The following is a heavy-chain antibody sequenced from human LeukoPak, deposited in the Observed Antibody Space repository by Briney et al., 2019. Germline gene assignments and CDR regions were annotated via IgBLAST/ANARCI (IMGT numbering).Heavy chain of an antibody. V-gene: IGHV3-21*01. CDR1: GFTFSSYS. D-gene: IGHD1-7*01. J-gene: IGHJ3*02. CDR2: ISSSSSYI. CDR3: ARGAFITGTTRPAFDI. Sequence: SGGSLRLSCAASGFTFSSYSMNWVRQAPGKGLEWVSSISSSSSYIYYADSVKGRFTISRDNAKNSLYLQMNSLRAEDTAVYYCARGAFITGTTRPAFDIWGQGTMVTVSS.